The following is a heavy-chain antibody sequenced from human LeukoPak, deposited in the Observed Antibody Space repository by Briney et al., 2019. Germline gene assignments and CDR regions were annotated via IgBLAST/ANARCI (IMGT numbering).Heavy chain of an antibody. J-gene: IGHJ3*02. CDR1: GYTFTGYY. V-gene: IGHV1-2*02. CDR3: ARDRVWGSYRYDAFDI. CDR2: INPNSGGT. Sequence: ASVKVSCKASGYTFTGYYMHWVRQAPGQGLEWMGWINPNSGGTNYAQKFQGRVTMTRDTSISTAYMELSRLRSDDTAVYYCARDRVWGSYRYDAFDIWGQGTMVTVSS. D-gene: IGHD3-16*02.